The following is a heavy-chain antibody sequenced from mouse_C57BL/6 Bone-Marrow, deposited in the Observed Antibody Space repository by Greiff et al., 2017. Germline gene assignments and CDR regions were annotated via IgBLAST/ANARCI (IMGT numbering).Heavy chain of an antibody. V-gene: IGHV1-50*01. J-gene: IGHJ4*01. CDR1: GYTFTSYW. CDR2: IDPSDSYT. D-gene: IGHD1-1*01. Sequence: QVHVKQPGAELVKPGASVKLSCKASGYTFTSYWMQWVKQRPGQGLEWIGEIDPSDSYTNYNQKFKGKAKLTVDTASSTAYMQLSSLTSEDSAVYYCARSYGSVMDYWGQGTSVTVSS. CDR3: ARSYGSVMDY.